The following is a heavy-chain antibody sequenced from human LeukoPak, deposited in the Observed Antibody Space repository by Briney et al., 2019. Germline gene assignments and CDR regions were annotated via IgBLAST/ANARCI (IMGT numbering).Heavy chain of an antibody. CDR1: GFTFSNFG. D-gene: IGHD3-9*01. J-gene: IGHJ4*02. V-gene: IGHV3-23*01. CDR2: ISGSGDST. Sequence: GGSLRLSCAASGFTFSNFGMTWVRQAPGKGLEWVSSISGSGDSTYYADSVKGRFTISRDNSKTTVYLQMNSLRVEDTAIYYCAKARWVDLLTGYYNSWGQGTLVTVSS. CDR3: AKARWVDLLTGYYNS.